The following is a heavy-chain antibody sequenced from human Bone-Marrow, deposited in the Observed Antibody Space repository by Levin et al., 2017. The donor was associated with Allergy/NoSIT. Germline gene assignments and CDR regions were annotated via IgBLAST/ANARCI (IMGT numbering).Heavy chain of an antibody. CDR1: GYSFTSYW. J-gene: IGHJ4*02. D-gene: IGHD6-19*01. Sequence: PGESLKISCKGSGYSFTSYWIGWVRQMPGKGLEWMGIIYPGDSDTRYSPSFQGQVTISADKSISTAYLQWSSLKASDTAMYYCARPNRDSSGWDGLDYWGQGTLVTVSS. CDR3: ARPNRDSSGWDGLDY. V-gene: IGHV5-51*01. CDR2: IYPGDSDT.